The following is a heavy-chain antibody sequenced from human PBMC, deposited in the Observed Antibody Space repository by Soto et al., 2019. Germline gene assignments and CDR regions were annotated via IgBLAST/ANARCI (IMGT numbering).Heavy chain of an antibody. CDR2: ISGSGGST. D-gene: IGHD3-10*01. CDR3: AKELWFGELSDYYGMDV. V-gene: IGHV3-23*01. CDR1: GFTFSSYS. Sequence: PGGSLRLSCAASGFTFSSYSMSWVRQAPGKGLEWVSAISGSGGSTYYADSVKGRFTISRDNSKNTLYLQMNSLRAEGTAVYYCAKELWFGELSDYYGMDVWGQGTTVTVSS. J-gene: IGHJ6*02.